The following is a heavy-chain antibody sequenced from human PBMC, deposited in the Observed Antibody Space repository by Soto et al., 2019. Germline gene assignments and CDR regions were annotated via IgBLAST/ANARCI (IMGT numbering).Heavy chain of an antibody. V-gene: IGHV3-7*01. CDR2: IKQDGSEK. D-gene: IGHD2-15*01. J-gene: IGHJ4*02. CDR3: ARGRRGVVAATYFDY. Sequence: EVQLVESGGGLVQPGGSLRLSCAASGFTFSSYWMSWVRQAPGKGLEWVANIKQDGSEKYYVDSVKGRFTISRDNAKNSLYLQMNSLSAEDTAVYYCARGRRGVVAATYFDYWGQGTLVTVSS. CDR1: GFTFSSYW.